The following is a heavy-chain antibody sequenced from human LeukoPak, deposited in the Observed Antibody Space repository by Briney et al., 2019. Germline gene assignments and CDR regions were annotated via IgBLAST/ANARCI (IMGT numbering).Heavy chain of an antibody. J-gene: IGHJ3*02. V-gene: IGHV3-30*18. D-gene: IGHD3-16*01. Sequence: PGRSLRLSCAASGFTFSSYGMHWVRQAPGKGLEWVAVISYDGSNKYYADSVKGRFTISRDNSKNTLYLQMNSLRAEDTAVYYCAKFPMITFGTDAFDIWGQGTMVTVSS. CDR3: AKFPMITFGTDAFDI. CDR2: ISYDGSNK. CDR1: GFTFSSYG.